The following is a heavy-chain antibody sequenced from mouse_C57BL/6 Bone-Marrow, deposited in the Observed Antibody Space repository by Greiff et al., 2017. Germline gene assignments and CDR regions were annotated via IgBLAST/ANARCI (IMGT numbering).Heavy chain of an antibody. Sequence: EVKVEESGGGLVQPGGSMKLSCVASGFTFSNYWMNWVRQSPETGLEWVAQIRLKSDNYATHYAESVKGRFTISREDSKSSVYLQMNNLRAADTRIYYCPWYFDVWGTGTTVTVSS. V-gene: IGHV6-3*01. CDR2: IRLKSDNYAT. CDR3: PWYFDV. CDR1: GFTFSNYW. J-gene: IGHJ1*03.